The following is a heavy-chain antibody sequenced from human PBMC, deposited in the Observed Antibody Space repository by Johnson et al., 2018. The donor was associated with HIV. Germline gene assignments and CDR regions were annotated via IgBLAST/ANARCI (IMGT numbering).Heavy chain of an antibody. V-gene: IGHV3-72*01. CDR1: GFTFSDHY. CDR2: TRNKANSYTT. CDR3: ARDKDYYVSSGAFDI. D-gene: IGHD3-22*01. Sequence: DVQVVESGGGLVRPGGSLRLSCAASGFTFSDHYMDWVRQAPGKGLEWVGRTRNKANSYTTDYAASVKGRFTISRDDSKNSLYLQMNSLKTEDTAVYYCARDKDYYVSSGAFDIWGQGTMVTVAS. J-gene: IGHJ3*02.